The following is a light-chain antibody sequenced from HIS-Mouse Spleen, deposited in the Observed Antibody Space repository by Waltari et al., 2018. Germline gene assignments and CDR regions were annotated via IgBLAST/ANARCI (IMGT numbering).Light chain of an antibody. V-gene: IGLV1-47*01. Sequence: QSVLTQPPSASGTPGQRVPISCSVSSSHLGSNYVYWYHQLPGTAPKLLIHRNNQRPSGVPDRFSGSKSGTSASLAISGLRSEDEADYYCAAWDDSLSGRVFGGGTKLTVL. CDR3: AAWDDSLSGRV. J-gene: IGLJ3*02. CDR2: RNN. CDR1: SSHLGSNY.